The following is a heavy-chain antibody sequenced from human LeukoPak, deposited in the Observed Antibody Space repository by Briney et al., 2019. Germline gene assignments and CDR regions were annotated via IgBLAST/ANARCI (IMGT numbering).Heavy chain of an antibody. CDR3: ARSHDSSGYYLSNFDY. V-gene: IGHV3-20*04. CDR1: GFPFYDYG. D-gene: IGHD3-22*01. CDR2: INWIGGST. Sequence: GGSLRLSCAASGFPFYDYGMSWVRQAPGKGLEWVSGINWIGGSTGYADSVKGRFTISRDNAKNSLYLQMNSLRAEDTALYYCARSHDSSGYYLSNFDYWGQGTLVTVSS. J-gene: IGHJ4*02.